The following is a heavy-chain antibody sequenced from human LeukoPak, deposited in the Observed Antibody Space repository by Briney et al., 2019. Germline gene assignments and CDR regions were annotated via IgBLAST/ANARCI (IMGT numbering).Heavy chain of an antibody. Sequence: GGSLRLSCAASGFTFDDYAMRWVRQVPGKGLEWVSGIRWNSGRRGYADFVKGRFTISRDNAKNSLYLQMNSLRAEDTALYYCVKDYDSRGYYVDYWGQGTLVTVSS. D-gene: IGHD3-22*01. V-gene: IGHV3-9*01. CDR2: IRWNSGRR. J-gene: IGHJ4*02. CDR3: VKDYDSRGYYVDY. CDR1: GFTFDDYA.